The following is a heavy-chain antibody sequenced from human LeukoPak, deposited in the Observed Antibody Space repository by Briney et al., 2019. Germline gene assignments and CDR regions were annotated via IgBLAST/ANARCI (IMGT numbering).Heavy chain of an antibody. Sequence: GGSLRLSCAASGFTFSSDYMHWVRQAPGKGLVWVSRISNDGSDTSYAGSVKGRFTISRDNSKNTLYLQMNSLRAEDTAVYYCAKGTTVTNWFDPWGQGTLVTVSS. D-gene: IGHD4-17*01. CDR2: ISNDGSDT. CDR1: GFTFSSDY. V-gene: IGHV3-74*01. CDR3: AKGTTVTNWFDP. J-gene: IGHJ5*02.